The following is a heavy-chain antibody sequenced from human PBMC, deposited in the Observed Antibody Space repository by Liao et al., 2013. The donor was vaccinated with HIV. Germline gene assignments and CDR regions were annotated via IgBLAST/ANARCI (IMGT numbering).Heavy chain of an antibody. J-gene: IGHJ3*02. Sequence: QVQLQESGPGLVKSSETLSLTCTVSGGSISSYYWSWIRQPPGKGLEWIGYIYYSGSTYYNPSLESRVTMSIDTSKNYLSLRLSSVTAADTAVYYCASGTIFGVIMNAFHIWGQGTMVTVSA. CDR2: IYYSGST. CDR3: ASGTIFGVIMNAFHI. CDR1: GGSISSYY. V-gene: IGHV4-59*12. D-gene: IGHD3-3*01.